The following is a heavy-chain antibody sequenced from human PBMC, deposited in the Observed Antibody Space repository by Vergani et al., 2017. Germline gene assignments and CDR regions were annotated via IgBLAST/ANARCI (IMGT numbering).Heavy chain of an antibody. CDR3: ARHIAARSYYYYYYMDV. CDR2: IYYSGST. Sequence: QLQLQESGPGLVKPSETLSLTCTVSGGSISSSSYYWGWIRQPPGKGLEWIGSIYYSGSTYYNPSLKSRVTISVDTSKNQFSLKLSSVTAADTAVYYCARHIAARSYYYYYYMDVWGKGTTVTVSS. J-gene: IGHJ6*03. D-gene: IGHD6-13*01. CDR1: GGSISSSSYY. V-gene: IGHV4-39*01.